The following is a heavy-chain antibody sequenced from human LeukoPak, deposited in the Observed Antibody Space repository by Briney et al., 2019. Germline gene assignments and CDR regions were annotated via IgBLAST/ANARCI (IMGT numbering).Heavy chain of an antibody. Sequence: ASVKVSCKASGYTFTGYYMHWVRQAPGQGLEWMGWINPNGGGTNYAQKFQGRVTMTRDTSISTAYMELSRLRSDDTAVYYCARTQSETYYYDSSGYEGYYFDYWGQGTLVTVSS. CDR2: INPNGGGT. CDR3: ARTQSETYYYDSSGYEGYYFDY. D-gene: IGHD3-22*01. J-gene: IGHJ4*02. CDR1: GYTFTGYY. V-gene: IGHV1-2*02.